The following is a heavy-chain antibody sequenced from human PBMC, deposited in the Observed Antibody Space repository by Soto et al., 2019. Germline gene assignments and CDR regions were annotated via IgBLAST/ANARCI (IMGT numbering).Heavy chain of an antibody. CDR1: GYSFTSHW. V-gene: IGHV5-51*01. J-gene: IGHJ4*02. Sequence: PGESLKISCKGSGYSFTSHWIGWVRQMPGKGLEWMGIIYPGDSDTRYSPSFQGQVTISADKSISTAYLQWSSLKASDTAMYYCASGSHYYGSGSLCPFDYWGQGTLVTVSS. CDR3: ASGSHYYGSGSLCPFDY. D-gene: IGHD3-10*01. CDR2: IYPGDSDT.